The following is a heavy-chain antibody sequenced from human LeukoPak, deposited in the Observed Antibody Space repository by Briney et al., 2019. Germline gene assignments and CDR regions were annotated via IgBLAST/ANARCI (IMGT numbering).Heavy chain of an antibody. CDR3: ARGRRSDAFDI. CDR1: GGSISSGGYS. V-gene: IGHV4-30-2*01. CDR2: IYHSGST. Sequence: SETLSLTCTVSGGSISSGGYSWSWIRQPPGKGLEWIGYIYHSGSTYYNPSLKSRVTISVDRSKNQFSLKLSSVTAADTAVYYCARGRRSDAFDIWGQGTMVTVSS. J-gene: IGHJ3*02.